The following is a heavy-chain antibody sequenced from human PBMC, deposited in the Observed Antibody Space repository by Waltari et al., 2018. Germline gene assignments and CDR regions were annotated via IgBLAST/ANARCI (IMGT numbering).Heavy chain of an antibody. CDR1: GGTFSSYA. CDR3: ARSRCSGGSCYSYFDAFDI. J-gene: IGHJ3*02. CDR2: IIPIFGTA. V-gene: IGHV1-69*13. Sequence: QVQLVQSGAEVKKPGSSVKVSCKASGGTFSSYAISWVRQAPGPGLEWMGGIIPIFGTANDAQKFQGRVTITADESTSTAYMELSSLRSEDTAVYYCARSRCSGGSCYSYFDAFDIWGQGTMVTVSS. D-gene: IGHD2-15*01.